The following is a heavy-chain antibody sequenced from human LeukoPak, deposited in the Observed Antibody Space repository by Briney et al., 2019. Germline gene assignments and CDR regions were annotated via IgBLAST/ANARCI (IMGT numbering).Heavy chain of an antibody. CDR1: GFTFSTYE. CDR2: ISGSSSTI. CDR3: ARAGYGDYLAFY. Sequence: GGSLRLSCTASGFTFSTYEMNWVRQAPGKGLEWVSYISGSSSTIYYADSVKGRFTISRDNAKNSLYLQMNSLRDDDTAVYYCARAGYGDYLAFYWGQGTLVTVSS. V-gene: IGHV3-48*02. D-gene: IGHD4-17*01. J-gene: IGHJ4*02.